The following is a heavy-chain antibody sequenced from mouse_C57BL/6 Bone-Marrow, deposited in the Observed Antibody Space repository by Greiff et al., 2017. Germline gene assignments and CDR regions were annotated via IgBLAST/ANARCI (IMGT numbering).Heavy chain of an antibody. J-gene: IGHJ2*01. CDR2: IYPGDGVT. Sequence: VKLMESGPELVKPGASVKISCKASGYAFSSSWMNWVKQRPGKGLEWIGRIYPGDGVTNYNGKFKGKATLTADKSSSTAYMQLSSLTSEDSAVYFCARDYGRNFDYWGQGTTLTVSS. V-gene: IGHV1-82*01. CDR3: ARDYGRNFDY. D-gene: IGHD1-1*01. CDR1: GYAFSSSW.